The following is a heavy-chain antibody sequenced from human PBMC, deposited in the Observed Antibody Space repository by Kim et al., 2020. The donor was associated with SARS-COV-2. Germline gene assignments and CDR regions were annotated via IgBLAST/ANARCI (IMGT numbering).Heavy chain of an antibody. D-gene: IGHD6-13*01. Sequence: SVKGRFTISRDNAKNSLYLQMNSLRAEDTAVYYCARENSSSYFTSFYFDYWGQGTLVTVSS. J-gene: IGHJ4*02. V-gene: IGHV3-21*01. CDR3: ARENSSSYFTSFYFDY.